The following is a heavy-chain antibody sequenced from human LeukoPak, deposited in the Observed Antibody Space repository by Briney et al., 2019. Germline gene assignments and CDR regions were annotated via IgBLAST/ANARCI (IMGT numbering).Heavy chain of an antibody. CDR3: AKYRTGPPYGLDV. D-gene: IGHD1-26*01. V-gene: IGHV3-23*01. Sequence: PVGSLRLSCAASGFTFSTYAMNWVRQAPGKGLEWVSGIGGSGGNTWYADSVKGRFTISRDNSKNTLYLQMNRLRAEDTATYYCAKYRTGPPYGLDVWGQGTTVTVSS. CDR2: IGGSGGNT. CDR1: GFTFSTYA. J-gene: IGHJ6*02.